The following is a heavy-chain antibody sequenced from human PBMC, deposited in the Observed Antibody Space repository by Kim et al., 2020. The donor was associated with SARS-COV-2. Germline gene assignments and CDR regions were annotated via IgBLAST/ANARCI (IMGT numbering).Heavy chain of an antibody. J-gene: IGHJ6*03. V-gene: IGHV2-70*01. CDR2: WDDDK. Sequence: WDDDKYYSTSLKTRLTISKDTSKNQVVLTMTTMDPVDTATYYCARKIHMDVWGKGTTVTVSS. CDR3: ARKIHMDV.